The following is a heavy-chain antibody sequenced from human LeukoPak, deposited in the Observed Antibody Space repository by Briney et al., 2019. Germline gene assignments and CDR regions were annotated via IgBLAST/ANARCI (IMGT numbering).Heavy chain of an antibody. Sequence: ASVKVSCKASGGTFSSYAISWVRQAPGQGLEWMGWISAYNGNTNYAQKLQGRVTMTTDTSTSTAYMELRSLRSDDTAVYYCARDWTPNYDFWSGYYPDYWGQGTLVTVSS. CDR3: ARDWTPNYDFWSGYYPDY. J-gene: IGHJ4*02. CDR1: GGTFSSYA. D-gene: IGHD3-3*01. CDR2: ISAYNGNT. V-gene: IGHV1-18*01.